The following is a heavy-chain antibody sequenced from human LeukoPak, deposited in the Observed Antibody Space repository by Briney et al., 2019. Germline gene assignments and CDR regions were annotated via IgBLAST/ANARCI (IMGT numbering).Heavy chain of an antibody. V-gene: IGHV3-7*01. CDR3: ADLGYSD. CDR2: IKDDGSDK. D-gene: IGHD5-18*01. Sequence: GGSLRLSCVASGLTYSSSWMTWARQAPGKGLEWVATIKDDGSDKYYVDSVKGRFSISRDNAKSSLYLQMNSLRLEDTAMYYCADLGYSDWGQGTLVTVSS. CDR1: GLTYSSSW. J-gene: IGHJ4*02.